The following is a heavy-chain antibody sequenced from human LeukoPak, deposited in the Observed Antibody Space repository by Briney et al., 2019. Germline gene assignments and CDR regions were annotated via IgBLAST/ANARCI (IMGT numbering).Heavy chain of an antibody. CDR1: GGSISSSNW. V-gene: IGHV4-4*02. CDR3: ARGIMYGDYEENYYYMDV. D-gene: IGHD4-17*01. Sequence: PSGPLSLTCAVSGGSISSSNWWSWVRPPPGKGLEWIGEIYHSGSTNYNPSLKSRVTISVDKSKNQFSLKLSSVTAADTAVYYCARGIMYGDYEENYYYMDVWGKGTTVTVSS. J-gene: IGHJ6*03. CDR2: IYHSGST.